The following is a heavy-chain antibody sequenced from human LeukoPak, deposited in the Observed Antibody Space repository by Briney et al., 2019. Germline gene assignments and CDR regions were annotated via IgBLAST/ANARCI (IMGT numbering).Heavy chain of an antibody. CDR1: GFTFSSYA. D-gene: IGHD3-3*01. CDR2: ISGSGGST. Sequence: GGSLRLSCAASGFTFSSYAMSWVRQPPGKGLEWVSAISGSGGSTYYPDSVSGRITIARDNSKNSLYLQMNRMRAEDTAVYYCARDPGYYDFWSGSALGMDVWGQGTTVTVSS. V-gene: IGHV3-23*01. J-gene: IGHJ6*02. CDR3: ARDPGYYDFWSGSALGMDV.